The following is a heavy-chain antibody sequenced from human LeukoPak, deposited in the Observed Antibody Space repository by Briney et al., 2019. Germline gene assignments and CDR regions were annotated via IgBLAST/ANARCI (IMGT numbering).Heavy chain of an antibody. Sequence: GASVKVSCKASGYTFRSCGMKWVRQAPGQGLRWMGGINTKTGNPTYAQGFTGRFVFSLDTSVSTAYLQISSLKAEDTAVYYCARDKYYYDSTGYRGDYWGQGTPVTVSS. J-gene: IGHJ4*02. CDR3: ARDKYYYDSTGYRGDY. CDR2: INTKTGNP. V-gene: IGHV7-4-1*02. D-gene: IGHD3-22*01. CDR1: GYTFRSCG.